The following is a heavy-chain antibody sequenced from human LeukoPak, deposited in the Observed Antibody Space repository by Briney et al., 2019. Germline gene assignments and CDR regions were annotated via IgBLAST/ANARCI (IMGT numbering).Heavy chain of an antibody. CDR3: AREEEQMARGLDP. Sequence: SETLSLTCTVSGGSISSHYWSWIRQPPGKGLEWIGSIYDSGSNYYNPSLKSRVTMSVDTSKNQFSLKLSSVTAADTAVYYCAREEEQMARGLDPWGQGALVTVSS. J-gene: IGHJ5*02. V-gene: IGHV4-59*11. D-gene: IGHD5-24*01. CDR1: GGSISSHY. CDR2: IYDSGSN.